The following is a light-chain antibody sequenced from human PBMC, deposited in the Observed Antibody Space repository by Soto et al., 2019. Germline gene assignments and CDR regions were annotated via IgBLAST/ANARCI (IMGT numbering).Light chain of an antibody. CDR3: QQYDYWPRT. CDR2: GAS. CDR1: QSISSSN. J-gene: IGKJ1*01. V-gene: IGKV3-15*01. Sequence: IAMTQSPAPLTVSPGESATLSCSPSQSISSSNLAWHQQKPGQAPRLLIYGASNRATAIPARFSGSGSGTEFTLTISSLQSEDFAVYYCQQYDYWPRTFGQGTKVDIK.